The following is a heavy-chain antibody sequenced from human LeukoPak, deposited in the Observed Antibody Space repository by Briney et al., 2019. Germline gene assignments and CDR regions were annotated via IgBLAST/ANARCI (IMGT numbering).Heavy chain of an antibody. CDR2: ISSTNTYI. V-gene: IGHV3-21*01. D-gene: IGHD3-16*01. CDR1: GFTFTSYN. Sequence: PGGSLRLSCAASGFTFTSYNINWVRQAPGKGLEWVASISSTNTYIKYADSVKGRFTISRDNTKNSVFLQMNSLTGEDTAVYYCAREGGDAFDIWGQGTMVTVSS. J-gene: IGHJ3*02. CDR3: AREGGDAFDI.